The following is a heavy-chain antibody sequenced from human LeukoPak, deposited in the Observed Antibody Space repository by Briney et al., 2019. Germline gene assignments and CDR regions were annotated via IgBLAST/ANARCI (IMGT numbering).Heavy chain of an antibody. CDR2: IYYSGTT. Sequence: SETLSLTCTVSGGFISTYYWSWIRQSPGKGLEWIGYIYYSGTTKYNPSLKSRVTISVDTSKNQFSLKLTSVTAADTALYYCARVTADTAMVGGCNYYYGMDVWGQGTTVIVS. CDR1: GGFISTYY. D-gene: IGHD5-18*01. V-gene: IGHV4-59*01. J-gene: IGHJ6*02. CDR3: ARVTADTAMVGGCNYYYGMDV.